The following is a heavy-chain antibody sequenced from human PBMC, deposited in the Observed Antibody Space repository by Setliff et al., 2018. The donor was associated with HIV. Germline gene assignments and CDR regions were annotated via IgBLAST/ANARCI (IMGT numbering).Heavy chain of an antibody. CDR3: ARRLVVRGVISGGDNWFDP. CDR2: IYYSGST. J-gene: IGHJ5*02. Sequence: SETLSLTCTVSGGSISSYYWSWIRQPPGKGLEWIGYIYYSGSTNYNPSPKSRVTISIDTSNNQFSLQLSSATAADTAVYYCARRLVVRGVISGGDNWFDPWGQGTLVTVSS. D-gene: IGHD3-10*01. CDR1: GGSISSYY. V-gene: IGHV4-59*01.